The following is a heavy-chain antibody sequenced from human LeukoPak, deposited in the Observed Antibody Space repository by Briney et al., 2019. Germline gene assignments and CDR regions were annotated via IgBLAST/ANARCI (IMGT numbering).Heavy chain of an antibody. CDR3: ARGPNPDTAMVPPYYFDY. D-gene: IGHD5-18*01. CDR1: GYTFTSYG. V-gene: IGHV1-18*01. Sequence: ASVKVSCKASGYTFTSYGISWVRQAPGQGLEWMGWISAYNGNTNYAQKLQGRVTMTTDTSTSTAYMELSSLRSEDTAVYYCARGPNPDTAMVPPYYFDYWGQGTLVTVSS. J-gene: IGHJ4*02. CDR2: ISAYNGNT.